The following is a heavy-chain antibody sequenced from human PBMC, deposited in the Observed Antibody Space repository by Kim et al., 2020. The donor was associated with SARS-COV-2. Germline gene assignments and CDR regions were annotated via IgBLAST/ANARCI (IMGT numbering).Heavy chain of an antibody. CDR1: GYSFTNYW. CDR3: ARRHGSTYYTSAY. Sequence: GESLKISCKGSGYSFTNYWIGWVRQMPGKGLEWMGIIYPGDSDTRYSPSFQGQVTISVDKSISTVYLQWSSLKASDTAMYYCARRHGSTYYTSAYWGQGTLVTVSS. J-gene: IGHJ4*02. CDR2: IYPGDSDT. V-gene: IGHV5-51*01. D-gene: IGHD3-10*01.